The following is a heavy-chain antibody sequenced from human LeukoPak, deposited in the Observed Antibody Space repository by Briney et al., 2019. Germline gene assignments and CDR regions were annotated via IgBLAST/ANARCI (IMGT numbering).Heavy chain of an antibody. Sequence: SETLSLTCTVSGGSVSTSDYYWGWIRQSPVKGLEWIGDVFYTGKANYNPSLRGRATISIDTSKNQFSLKLTYVTAADSAVYYCARVFDSWGQGTLVTVSS. CDR1: GGSVSTSDYY. CDR2: VFYTGKA. CDR3: ARVFDS. V-gene: IGHV4-39*07. J-gene: IGHJ4*02.